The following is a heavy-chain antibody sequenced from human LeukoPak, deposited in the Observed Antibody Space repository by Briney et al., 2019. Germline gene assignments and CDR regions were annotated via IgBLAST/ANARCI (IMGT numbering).Heavy chain of an antibody. V-gene: IGHV4-59*01. CDR1: GGSISNYY. J-gene: IGHJ5*02. CDR2: IYSSGST. CDR3: ARWGKKAAARFYL. Sequence: SETLSLTCTVSGGSISNYYWSWIRQPPGKGLEWIGYIYSSGSTNYNPSLKSRVTISVNTSKNHFSLNLSSVTAADTAVYYCARWGKKAAARFYLWGQGTLVTVSS. D-gene: IGHD6-13*01.